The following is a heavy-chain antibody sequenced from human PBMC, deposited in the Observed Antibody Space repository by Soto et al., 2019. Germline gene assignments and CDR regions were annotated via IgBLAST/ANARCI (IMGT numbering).Heavy chain of an antibody. V-gene: IGHV4-34*01. Sequence: PSQTLSLTCALYGGSFSGYYWSWIRQPPGKGLEWIGEITHSESTNYNPSLKRRVTISVGTSKNQSSRKLSSMSAAATAVYYCGRAQAKAYWGEGRVVT. CDR2: ITHSEST. CDR1: GGSFSGYY. CDR3: GRAQAKAY. J-gene: IGHJ1*01.